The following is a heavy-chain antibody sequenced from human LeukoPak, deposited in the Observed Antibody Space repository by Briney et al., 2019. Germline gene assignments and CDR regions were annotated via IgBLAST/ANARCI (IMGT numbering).Heavy chain of an antibody. CDR1: GFTFSSYS. V-gene: IGHV3-21*01. Sequence: GGSLRLSCAASGFTFSSYSMNWVRQAPGKGLEWVSSISSSSYIYYADSVKGRFTISRDNAKNSLYLQMNSLRAEDTAVYYCATLFGTVTTRQTWGQGTLVTVSS. CDR2: ISSSSYI. CDR3: ATLFGTVTTRQT. J-gene: IGHJ4*02. D-gene: IGHD4-17*01.